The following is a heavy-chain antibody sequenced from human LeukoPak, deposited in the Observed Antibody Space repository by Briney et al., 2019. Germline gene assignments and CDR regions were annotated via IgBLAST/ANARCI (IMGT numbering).Heavy chain of an antibody. J-gene: IGHJ3*02. D-gene: IGHD1-20*01. CDR3: ARRRVTGTTLGTVYAFDI. CDR1: GGSISDFY. Sequence: SETLSLTCTVSGGSISDFYWSWIRQSPGKGLEWIGYAYYSGSTNYNPSLKSRVTISVDVSKRQFSLKLTSMTAADTAVYYCARRRVTGTTLGTVYAFDIWGQGTMVTVSS. CDR2: AYYSGST. V-gene: IGHV4-59*08.